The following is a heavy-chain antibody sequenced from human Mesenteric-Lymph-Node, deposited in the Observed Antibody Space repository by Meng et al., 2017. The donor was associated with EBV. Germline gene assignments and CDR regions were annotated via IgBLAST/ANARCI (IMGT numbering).Heavy chain of an antibody. CDR1: GYIFTSYG. V-gene: IGHV1-18*01. D-gene: IGHD1-26*01. Sequence: QVQLVQSGAEVKRPGASVKVSCKASGYIFTSYGIHWVRQAPGQGFEWMGWISTYNGDTNYAQRFQDRVTMTTDTSTSTAYMELRSLRSDDTAVYYCARDRATAQNWFDPWGQGTLVTVSS. CDR2: ISTYNGDT. CDR3: ARDRATAQNWFDP. J-gene: IGHJ5*02.